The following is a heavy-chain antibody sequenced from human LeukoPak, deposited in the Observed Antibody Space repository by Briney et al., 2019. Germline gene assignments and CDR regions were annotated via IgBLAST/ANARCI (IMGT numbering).Heavy chain of an antibody. CDR2: ISSSGNSI. J-gene: IGHJ4*02. V-gene: IGHV3-11*04. CDR1: GFTFSDYY. Sequence: TGGSLRLSCAASGFTFSDYYMSWIRQAPGKGLEWVSYISSSGNSIYYVDSVKGRFTVSRDNAKNSLYLQMNSLRAEDTAVYYCATRKTYYYDSSGDYWGQGTLVTVSS. CDR3: ATRKTYYYDSSGDY. D-gene: IGHD3-22*01.